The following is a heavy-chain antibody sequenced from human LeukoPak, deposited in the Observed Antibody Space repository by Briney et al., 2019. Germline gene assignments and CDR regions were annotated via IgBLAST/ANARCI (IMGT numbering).Heavy chain of an antibody. CDR2: IWYDGSNK. J-gene: IGHJ4*02. V-gene: IGHV3-33*08. CDR3: ARDPGDSSAPIR. CDR1: GFTFTSYS. Sequence: GGSLRLSCAASGFTFTSYSMNWVRQAPGKGLEWVAVIWYDGSNKYYADSVKGRFTISRDNSKNTLYLQMNSLRAEDTAVYYCARDPGDSSAPIRWGQGTLVTVSS. D-gene: IGHD2-15*01.